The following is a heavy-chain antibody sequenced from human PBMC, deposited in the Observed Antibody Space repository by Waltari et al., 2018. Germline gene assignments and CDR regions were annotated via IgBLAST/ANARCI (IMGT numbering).Heavy chain of an antibody. CDR3: ASLPPAYSSSTSCPSGAFDI. J-gene: IGHJ3*02. CDR1: GGSISSYY. D-gene: IGHD2-2*01. CDR2: IYYSGST. Sequence: QVQLQESGPGLVKPSETLSLTCTVSGGSISSYYWSWIRQPPGKGLEWIGYIYYSGSTNYNPSLKSRVTISVDTSKNQFSLKLSSVTAADTAVYYCASLPPAYSSSTSCPSGAFDIWGQGTMVTVSS. V-gene: IGHV4-59*01.